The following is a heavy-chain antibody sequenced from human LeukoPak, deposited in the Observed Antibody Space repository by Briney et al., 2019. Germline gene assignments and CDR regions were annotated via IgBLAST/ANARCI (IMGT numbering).Heavy chain of an antibody. CDR2: INHSGST. CDR3: ARGFSEVTTFDY. Sequence: SETLSLTCAVYGGSFSGYYWSWIRQPPGKGLEWIGEINHSGSTNYNPSLKSRVTISVDTSKNQFSLKLSSVTAADTDVYYCARGFSEVTTFDYWGQGTLVTVSS. J-gene: IGHJ4*02. V-gene: IGHV4-34*01. D-gene: IGHD4-17*01. CDR1: GGSFSGYY.